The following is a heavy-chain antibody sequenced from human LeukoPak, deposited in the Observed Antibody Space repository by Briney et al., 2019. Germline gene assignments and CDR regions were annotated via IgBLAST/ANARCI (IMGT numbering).Heavy chain of an antibody. J-gene: IGHJ5*02. CDR1: GFTFSSYE. V-gene: IGHV3-48*03. CDR3: ARSRWNPTADTKRNNWFDP. D-gene: IGHD6-13*01. Sequence: PGGSLRLSCAASGFTFSSYEMNWVRQAPGKGLEWISYISSSGTTIYYADSVKGRFTISRDNAKNSLYLQMNSLREEDTAVYYCARSRWNPTADTKRNNWFDPWGQGTLCTVSS. CDR2: ISSSGTTI.